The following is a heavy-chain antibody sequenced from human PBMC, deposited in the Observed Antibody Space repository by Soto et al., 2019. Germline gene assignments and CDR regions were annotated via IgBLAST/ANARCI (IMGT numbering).Heavy chain of an antibody. J-gene: IGHJ4*02. Sequence: PGGSLRLSCAASGFTFSSYGMHWVRQAPGKGLEWVAVIWYDGSNKYYADSVKGRFTISRDNSKNTLYLQMNSLRAEDTAVYYCARDPASGDYPFDYWGQGTLVTVSS. V-gene: IGHV3-33*01. CDR3: ARDPASGDYPFDY. D-gene: IGHD4-17*01. CDR1: GFTFSSYG. CDR2: IWYDGSNK.